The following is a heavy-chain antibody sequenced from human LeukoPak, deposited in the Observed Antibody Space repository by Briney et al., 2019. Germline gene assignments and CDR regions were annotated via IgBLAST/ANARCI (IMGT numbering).Heavy chain of an antibody. CDR2: INHSGST. V-gene: IGHV4-34*01. Sequence: PSKTLSLTCAVYGGSFSGYYWSWIRQPPGKGLEWIGEINHSGSTNYNPSLKSRVTISVDTSKNQFSLKLSSVTAADTAVYYCARQAGSPWYFDYWGQGTLVTVSS. CDR3: ARQAGSPWYFDY. J-gene: IGHJ4*02. CDR1: GGSFSGYY. D-gene: IGHD1-26*01.